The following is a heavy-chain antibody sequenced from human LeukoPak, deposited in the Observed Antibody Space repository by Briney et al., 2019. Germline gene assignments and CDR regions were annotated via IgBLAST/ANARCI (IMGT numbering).Heavy chain of an antibody. CDR2: IYSSGST. D-gene: IGHD3-10*01. Sequence: SETLSLTCTISGGSISSYYWSWIRQPPGKGLEWIGYIYSSGSTNYNPSLKSRVTMSVDTSKNQFSLKVSSVTAADTAVYYCARVFDSGSQAYFYYMDVWGKGTTVTIFS. CDR1: GGSISSYY. CDR3: ARVFDSGSQAYFYYMDV. J-gene: IGHJ6*03. V-gene: IGHV4-59*01.